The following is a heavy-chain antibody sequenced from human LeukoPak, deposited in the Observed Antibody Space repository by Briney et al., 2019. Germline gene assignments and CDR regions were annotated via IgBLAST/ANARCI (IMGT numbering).Heavy chain of an antibody. J-gene: IGHJ4*02. Sequence: SVKVSFKASGGTFSSYAISWVRQAPGQGLEWMGRIIPILGRANYAQKFQGRVTITADKSTSTAYMELGSLRSEDTAVYYCARERRYSGYDGFDYWGQGTLVTVSS. CDR2: IIPILGRA. CDR1: GGTFSSYA. CDR3: ARERRYSGYDGFDY. V-gene: IGHV1-69*04. D-gene: IGHD5-12*01.